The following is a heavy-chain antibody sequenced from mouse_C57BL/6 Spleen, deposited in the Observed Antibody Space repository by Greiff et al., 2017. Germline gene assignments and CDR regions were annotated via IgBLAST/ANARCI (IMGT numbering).Heavy chain of an antibody. V-gene: IGHV1-54*01. CDR2: INPGSGGT. Sequence: VQLVESGAELVRPGTSVKVSCKASGYAFTNYLIEWVKQRPGQGLEWIGVINPGSGGTNYNEKFKGKATLTADKSSSTAYMQLSSLSSEDSAVYFWARSGSDYWYYFDDWGQGTTLTVSS. J-gene: IGHJ2*01. CDR3: ARSGSDYWYYFDD. D-gene: IGHD1-1*01. CDR1: GYAFTNYL.